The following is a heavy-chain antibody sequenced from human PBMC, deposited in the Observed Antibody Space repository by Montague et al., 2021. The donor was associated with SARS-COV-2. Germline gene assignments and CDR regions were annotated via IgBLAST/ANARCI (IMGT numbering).Heavy chain of an antibody. CDR3: ATGRWEPVLGVIDYYYGMDV. Sequence: SETLSLTCTVSISSGRYYWDCVSQPPGKELQWIGGKYYSGNTNYNTSLQSRVTISVETSKNQFFLKLRTVTAADTAVYYCATGRWEPVLGVIDYYYGMDVWGQGTTVTVSS. V-gene: IGHV4-39*07. J-gene: IGHJ6*02. D-gene: IGHD3-22*01. CDR1: ISSGRYY. CDR2: KYYSGNT.